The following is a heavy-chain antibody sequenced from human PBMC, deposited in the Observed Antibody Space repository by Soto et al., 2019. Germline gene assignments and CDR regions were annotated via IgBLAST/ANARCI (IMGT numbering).Heavy chain of an antibody. CDR2: INPKSGGT. V-gene: IGHV1-2*02. J-gene: IGHJ4*02. Sequence: ASVKVSCKASGYTFTDYYMHWVRQAPGQGLGWVGWINPKSGGTNYAQKFQGRVTMTRDTSISTAYMELSMLRSEDTAVYYCARGGITIFGVVDYWGQGTLVTVSS. CDR3: ARGGITIFGVVDY. CDR1: GYTFTDYY. D-gene: IGHD3-3*01.